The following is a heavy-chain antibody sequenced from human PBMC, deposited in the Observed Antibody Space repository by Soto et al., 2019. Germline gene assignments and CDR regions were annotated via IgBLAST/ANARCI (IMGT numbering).Heavy chain of an antibody. D-gene: IGHD2-21*01. Sequence: EVQLLESGGGLVQPGGSLRLSCAASGFTFSSYAMSWVRQAPGKGLEWVSAISGSGGSTYYADSVKGRFTISRDNSKNTLYLQMNSLRAEDTAVYYCAKGGEVSYYYYYGTDVWGQGTTVTVSS. J-gene: IGHJ6*02. CDR2: ISGSGGST. V-gene: IGHV3-23*01. CDR1: GFTFSSYA. CDR3: AKGGEVSYYYYYGTDV.